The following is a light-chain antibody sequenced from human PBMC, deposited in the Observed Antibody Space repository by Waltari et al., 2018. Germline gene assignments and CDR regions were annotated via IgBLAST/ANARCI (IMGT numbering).Light chain of an antibody. CDR1: QNVTRF. J-gene: IGKJ2*02. Sequence: DIKMPQSPSSLSASVGDVVTLTCRASQNVTRFLHWYQQKPGKAPRLLIFTTSNLQGGVPSRFSGSGSGTDFTLTINGLQPEDYATYYCQQSDGSPCTFGQGTKVEVK. CDR3: QQSDGSPCT. V-gene: IGKV1-39*01. CDR2: TTS.